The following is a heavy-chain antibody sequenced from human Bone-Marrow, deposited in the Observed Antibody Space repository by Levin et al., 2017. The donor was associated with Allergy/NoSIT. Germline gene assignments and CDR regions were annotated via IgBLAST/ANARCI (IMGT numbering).Heavy chain of an antibody. J-gene: IGHJ3*02. Sequence: CAASGFTFSSYWMSWVRQAPGKGLEWVANIKQDGSEKYYVDSVKGRFTISRDNAKNSLYLQMNSLRAEDTAVYYCARERGGRGYSYGYSRDAFDIWGQGTMVTVSS. V-gene: IGHV3-7*01. CDR1: GFTFSSYW. D-gene: IGHD5-18*01. CDR2: IKQDGSEK. CDR3: ARERGGRGYSYGYSRDAFDI.